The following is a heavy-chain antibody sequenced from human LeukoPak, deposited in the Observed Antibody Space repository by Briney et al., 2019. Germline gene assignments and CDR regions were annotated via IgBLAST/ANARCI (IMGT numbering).Heavy chain of an antibody. D-gene: IGHD5-24*01. CDR3: ARDIQLST. Sequence: PGGSLRLSCAASGFTFDDYTMHWVRQAPGKGLEWVSLISWDGGSTYYADSVKGRFTISRDNSKNSLYLQMNSLRAEDTAIYYCARDIQLSTWGLGTKVTVSS. CDR2: ISWDGGST. V-gene: IGHV3-43*01. J-gene: IGHJ3*01. CDR1: GFTFDDYT.